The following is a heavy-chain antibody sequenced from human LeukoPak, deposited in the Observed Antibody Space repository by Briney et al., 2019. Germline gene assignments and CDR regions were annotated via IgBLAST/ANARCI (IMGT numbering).Heavy chain of an antibody. CDR1: GGSISSYY. Sequence: SSETLSLTCTVSGGSISSYYWSWIRQPPGKGLEWIGYIYYSGSTNYNPSLKSRVPISVDTSKNQFSLKLSSVTAADTAVYYCARNKRLYYYYMDVWGKGTTVTVSS. CDR2: IYYSGST. CDR3: ARNKRLYYYYMDV. V-gene: IGHV4-59*01. J-gene: IGHJ6*03.